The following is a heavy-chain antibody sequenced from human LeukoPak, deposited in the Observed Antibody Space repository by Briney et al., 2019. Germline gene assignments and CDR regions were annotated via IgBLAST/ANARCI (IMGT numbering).Heavy chain of an antibody. CDR2: ISYDGSNK. CDR1: GFTFSSYA. Sequence: GRSLRLSCAASGFTFSSYAMHWVRQAPGKGLEWVAVISYDGSNKYYADSVKGRFTISRDNSKNTLYLQMNSLRAEDTVVYYCGRDGLLWRAQQSSFDYGGKGTLVPVS. J-gene: IGHJ4*02. CDR3: GRDGLLWRAQQSSFDY. D-gene: IGHD3/OR15-3a*01. V-gene: IGHV3-30*04.